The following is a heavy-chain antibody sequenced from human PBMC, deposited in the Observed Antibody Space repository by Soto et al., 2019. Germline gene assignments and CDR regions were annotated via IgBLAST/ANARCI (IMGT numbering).Heavy chain of an antibody. CDR3: ARDKLWDYGDYYFDY. J-gene: IGHJ4*02. D-gene: IGHD4-17*01. CDR2: ISSSSSYI. CDR1: GFTFSSYS. V-gene: IGHV3-21*01. Sequence: PGGSLRLSCAASGFTFSSYSMNWVRQAPGKGLEWVSSISSSSSYIYYADSVKGRFTISRDNAKNSLYLQMNSPRAEDTAVYYCARDKLWDYGDYYFDYWGQGTLVTVSS.